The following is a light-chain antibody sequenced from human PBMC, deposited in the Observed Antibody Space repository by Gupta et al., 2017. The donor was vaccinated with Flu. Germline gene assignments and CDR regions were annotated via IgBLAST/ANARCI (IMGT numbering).Light chain of an antibody. J-gene: IGLJ3*02. CDR3: SLDAPDNIWV. V-gene: IGLV2-23*02. CDR1: SDHLGSFTF. CDR2: DVN. Sequence: QSVLTQPASVSESPGQSITISCTGTSDHLGSFTFASWFHQHPGKVPKLILYDVNTRPSGVSRRFSGSESGNTASLTISGLQEEDDADYYCSLDAPDNIWVFGGGTKLTVL.